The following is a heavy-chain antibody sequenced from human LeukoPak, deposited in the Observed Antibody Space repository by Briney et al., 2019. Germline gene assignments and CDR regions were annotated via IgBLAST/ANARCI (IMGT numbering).Heavy chain of an antibody. CDR3: ARGIAAYAP. V-gene: IGHV4-59*01. J-gene: IGHJ5*02. D-gene: IGHD6-13*01. Sequence: SETLSLTCTVSGGSISTYYWSWIRQPPGKGLEWIGYIYYSGSTNYNPSLKSRVTISADTSKNHFSLKLNSVTAADTAVYYCARGIAAYAPWGQGTLVTVSS. CDR1: GGSISTYY. CDR2: IYYSGST.